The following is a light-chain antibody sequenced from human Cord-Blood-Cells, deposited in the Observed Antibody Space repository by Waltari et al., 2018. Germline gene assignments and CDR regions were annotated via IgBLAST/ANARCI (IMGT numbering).Light chain of an antibody. Sequence: QSALTQPASVSGSLGQSITLSCTGTSSDVGGYNYVSWYQQHPGKAPKLMMYDVCNRPPEVSHRSSGSKSGNTASLTNSGLQAEDEADYHCSSYTCSSTVVFGGGTKPPVL. CDR3: SSYTCSSTVV. CDR2: DVC. J-gene: IGLJ2*01. CDR1: SSDVGGYNY. V-gene: IGLV2-14*03.